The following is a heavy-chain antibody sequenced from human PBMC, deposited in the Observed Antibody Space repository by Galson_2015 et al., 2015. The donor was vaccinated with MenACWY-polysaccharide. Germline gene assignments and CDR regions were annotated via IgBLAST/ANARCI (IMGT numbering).Heavy chain of an antibody. CDR2: INSDGTSK. D-gene: IGHD3-16*01. CDR3: ARDPLWDRTVGFDS. Sequence: SLRLSCAASGFTFSSDWMHWVRQAPGKGLVWISRINSDGTSKTYADSVKGRFTISRDNAKNTLYLQMNSLRAEDTAVYYCARDPLWDRTVGFDSWGQGTLVTVSS. V-gene: IGHV3-74*01. CDR1: GFTFSSDW. J-gene: IGHJ4*02.